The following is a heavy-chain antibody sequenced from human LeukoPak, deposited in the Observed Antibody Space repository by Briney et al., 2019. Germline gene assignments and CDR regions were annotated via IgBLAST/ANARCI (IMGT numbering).Heavy chain of an antibody. CDR1: GFTFSSYA. CDR3: AKGGPRWEGALEHIVVVVAAIRVGEEKDYYFDY. CDR2: ISGSGGST. J-gene: IGHJ4*02. Sequence: PGGSLRLSCAASGFTFSSYAMSWVRQAPGKGLEWVSAISGSGGSTYYADSVKGRFTISRDNSKNTLYLQMNSLRAEDTAVYYCAKGGPRWEGALEHIVVVVAAIRVGEEKDYYFDYWGQGTLVTVSS. V-gene: IGHV3-23*01. D-gene: IGHD2-15*01.